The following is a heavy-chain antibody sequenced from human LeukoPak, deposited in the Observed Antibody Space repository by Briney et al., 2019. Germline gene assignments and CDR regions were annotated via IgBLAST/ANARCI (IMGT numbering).Heavy chain of an antibody. V-gene: IGHV1-69*13. CDR2: IIPIFGTA. Sequence: SVKVSCKASGGTFSSYAISWVRQAPGQGLEWMGGIIPIFGTANYAQKFQGRVTITADESTSTAYMELSSLRSEDTAVYYCSAGATTYCGEDCYPSFFFYHGIDVWGQGTTVTVSS. CDR1: GGTFSSYA. D-gene: IGHD2-21*02. J-gene: IGHJ6*02. CDR3: SAGATTYCGEDCYPSFFFYHGIDV.